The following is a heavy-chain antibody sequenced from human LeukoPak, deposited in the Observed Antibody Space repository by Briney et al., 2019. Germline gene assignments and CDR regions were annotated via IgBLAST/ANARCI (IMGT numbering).Heavy chain of an antibody. D-gene: IGHD4-11*01. CDR2: IIPIFGTA. CDR1: GGRFNNYV. V-gene: IGHV1-69*15. Sequence: SVKVSCKASGGRFNNYVISWVRQAPGQGLEWMGRIIPIFGTANYAQKFQGRVSIVADESTSTAYMELSSLRSEDTAVYYCAKDRPELRDNYSDYLGGFDPWGQGTLVTVSS. CDR3: AKDRPELRDNYSDYLGGFDP. J-gene: IGHJ5*02.